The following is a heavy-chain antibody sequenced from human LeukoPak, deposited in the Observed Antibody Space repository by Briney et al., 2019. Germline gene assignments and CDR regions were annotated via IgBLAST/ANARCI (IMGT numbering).Heavy chain of an antibody. D-gene: IGHD3-22*01. CDR3: ARPYYYDSRIDP. Sequence: SETLSLTCTVSGDSISSGDYYWSWIRQPPGKGLEWIGYTYYSGSTYYNPSLKNRVSISVDTSKNQFSLNLSSVTAADTAEYYCARPYYYDSRIDPWGQGTLVTVSS. CDR2: TYYSGST. J-gene: IGHJ5*02. CDR1: GDSISSGDYY. V-gene: IGHV4-30-4*01.